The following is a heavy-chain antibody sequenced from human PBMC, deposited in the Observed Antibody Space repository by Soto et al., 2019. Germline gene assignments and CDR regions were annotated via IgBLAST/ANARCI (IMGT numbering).Heavy chain of an antibody. CDR2: FSGSGAST. V-gene: IGHV3-23*01. J-gene: IGHJ4*02. Sequence: EVQLLESGGGLVQPGGPLSLSCGASGFTFRIYAMSWVRQAPGKALEWVSAFSGSGASTYYAFSVKVRFTISRDNSKNTLYLQMNSLRAEDTAVYYCAKCRVSETYCGGDCTTPQIDYWGQRTLVTVSS. D-gene: IGHD2-21*02. CDR1: GFTFRIYA. CDR3: AKCRVSETYCGGDCTTPQIDY.